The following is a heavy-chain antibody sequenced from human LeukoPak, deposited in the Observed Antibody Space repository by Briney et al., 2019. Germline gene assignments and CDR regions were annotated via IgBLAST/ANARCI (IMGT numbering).Heavy chain of an antibody. CDR3: ARSCSGGSCYSRGLYYYYGMDV. D-gene: IGHD2-15*01. J-gene: IGHJ6*02. CDR1: GFTFSGYS. CDR2: ISSSSSTI. Sequence: GGSLRLSCAASGFTFSGYSMNWVRQAPGKGLEWVSYISSSSSTIYYADSVKGRFTISRDNAKNSLYLQMNSLRAEDTAVYYCARSCSGGSCYSRGLYYYYGMDVWGQGTTVTVSS. V-gene: IGHV3-48*04.